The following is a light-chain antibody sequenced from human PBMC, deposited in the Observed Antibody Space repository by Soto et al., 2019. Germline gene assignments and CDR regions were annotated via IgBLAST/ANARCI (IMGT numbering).Light chain of an antibody. CDR3: CSYAGSSTEV. V-gene: IGLV2-23*01. Sequence: QSVLTQPASVSGSPGQSITISCTGTGSDIGGYSLVSWFQQHPGKAPKLLIYEGTKRPSGVSNRFSGSKSGNTASLKISGLQAEDEGDYYCCSYAGSSTEVFGGGTKLTVL. CDR2: EGT. CDR1: GSDIGGYSL. J-gene: IGLJ3*02.